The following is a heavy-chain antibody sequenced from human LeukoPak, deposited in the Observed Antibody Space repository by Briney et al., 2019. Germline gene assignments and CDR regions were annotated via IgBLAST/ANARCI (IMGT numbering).Heavy chain of an antibody. Sequence: GGSLRLSCAASGFTFSSYGMHWVRQAPGKGLEWVASIKEEGSEKHYVDSVKGRFTISRDNAKNSLYLQMNSLRAEDTAVYYCARGHYQLSWGQGILVTVSS. V-gene: IGHV3-7*01. CDR3: ARGHYQLS. J-gene: IGHJ5*02. D-gene: IGHD2-2*01. CDR1: GFTFSSYG. CDR2: IKEEGSEK.